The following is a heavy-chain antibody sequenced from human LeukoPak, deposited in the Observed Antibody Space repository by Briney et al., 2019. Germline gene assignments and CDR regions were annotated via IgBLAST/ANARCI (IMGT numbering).Heavy chain of an antibody. Sequence: ASVKVSCKASGYTFTGYYMHWVRQAPGQGLEWMGRINPNSGGTNYAQKFQGRVTMTRDTSISTAYMELSRLRFDDTAVYYCARVEWELLPYFDYWGQGTLVTVSS. CDR2: INPNSGGT. CDR1: GYTFTGYY. CDR3: ARVEWELLPYFDY. D-gene: IGHD1-26*01. J-gene: IGHJ4*02. V-gene: IGHV1-2*06.